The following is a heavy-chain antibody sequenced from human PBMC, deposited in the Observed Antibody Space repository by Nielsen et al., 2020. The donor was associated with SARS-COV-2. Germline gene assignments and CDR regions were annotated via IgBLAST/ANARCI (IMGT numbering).Heavy chain of an antibody. J-gene: IGHJ6*02. V-gene: IGHV4-59*13. Sequence: SETLSLTCTVSGGSISSYYWSWIRQPPGKGLEWIGYIYYSGSTNYNPSLKSRVTISVDTSKNQFSLKLSSVTAADTAVYYCARAYSSSGDYYYYAMDVWGQGTTVTVSS. CDR1: GGSISSYY. CDR2: IYYSGST. CDR3: ARAYSSSGDYYYYAMDV. D-gene: IGHD6-6*01.